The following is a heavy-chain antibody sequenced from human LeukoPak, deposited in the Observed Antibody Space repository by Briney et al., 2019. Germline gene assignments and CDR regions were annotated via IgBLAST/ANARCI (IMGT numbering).Heavy chain of an antibody. CDR2: IIPIFGTA. V-gene: IGHV1-69*13. D-gene: IGHD7-27*01. Sequence: GASVKVSCKASGGTFSSYAISWVRQAPGQGLEWMGGIIPIFGTANYAQKFQGRVTITADESTSTAYMELSSLRSEDTAVYYCARDELGFVTGEYRARGFFDYWGQGTLVTVSS. CDR1: GGTFSSYA. CDR3: ARDELGFVTGEYRARGFFDY. J-gene: IGHJ4*02.